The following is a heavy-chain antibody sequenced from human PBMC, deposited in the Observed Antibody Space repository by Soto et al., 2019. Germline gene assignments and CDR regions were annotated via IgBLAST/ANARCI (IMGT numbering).Heavy chain of an antibody. D-gene: IGHD3-9*01. V-gene: IGHV3-23*01. CDR3: AKDRRGYYDILTGYYYYYGMDV. Sequence: PGGSLRLSCAASGFTFSSYAMSWVRQAPGKGLEWVSAISGSGGSTYYADSVKGRFTISRDNSKNTLYLQMNSLRAEDTAVYYCAKDRRGYYDILTGYYYYYGMDVWGQGTTVTVSS. CDR1: GFTFSSYA. J-gene: IGHJ6*02. CDR2: ISGSGGST.